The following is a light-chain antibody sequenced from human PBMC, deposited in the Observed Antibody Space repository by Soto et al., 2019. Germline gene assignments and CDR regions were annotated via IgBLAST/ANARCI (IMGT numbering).Light chain of an antibody. CDR1: HSGSSY. CDR2: GAS. CDR3: QQYGSSPPIT. V-gene: IGKV3-20*01. J-gene: IGKJ5*01. Sequence: VVLTQSPCTLSLSPGERATLSCRASHSGSSYLAWYQQKPGQAPRLLIYGASSRATGIPDRFSGSGSGTDFTLTISRLEPEDFAVYYCQQYGSSPPITFGQGTRLEIK.